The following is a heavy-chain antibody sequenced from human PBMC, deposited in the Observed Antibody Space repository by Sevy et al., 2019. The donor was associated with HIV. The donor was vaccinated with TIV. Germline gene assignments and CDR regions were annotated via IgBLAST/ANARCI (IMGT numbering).Heavy chain of an antibody. V-gene: IGHV1-69*06. Sequence: ASVKVSCKASGGTFSSYAISWVRQAPGQGLEWMGGIIPIFGTANYAQKFQGRVTITADKSTSTAYMELSSRRSEDTAAYYCARANSSGWPQYYFDYWGQGTLVTVSS. D-gene: IGHD6-19*01. CDR1: GGTFSSYA. J-gene: IGHJ4*02. CDR2: IIPIFGTA. CDR3: ARANSSGWPQYYFDY.